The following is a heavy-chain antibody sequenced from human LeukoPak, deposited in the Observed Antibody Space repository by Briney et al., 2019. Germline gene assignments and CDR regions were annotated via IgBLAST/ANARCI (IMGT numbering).Heavy chain of an antibody. CDR2: VSSGFHA. J-gene: IGHJ4*02. D-gene: IGHD5-18*01. CDR3: VREARGYHYTYFDY. Sequence: PGGSLRLSCTASGFTLGSHDMHWVRQSPGQGLEWVAAVSSGFHAFFADSVQGRFTVSREDARNSLNLQMNSLRAGDTAVYYCVREARGYHYTYFDYWGQGTLVTVSS. V-gene: IGHV3-13*01. CDR1: GFTLGSHD.